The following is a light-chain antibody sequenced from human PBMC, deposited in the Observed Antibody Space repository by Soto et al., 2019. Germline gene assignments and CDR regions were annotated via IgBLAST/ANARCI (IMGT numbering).Light chain of an antibody. Sequence: QSVLTQSPSASASLGAPVKLTCTLSSGHSSYAIAWLQQQPEKGPRYLMKLNSDGSHNKGDGIPDRFSGSSSGAERYLTISSLQSEDEADYYCQTWGTGIRVFGGGTKLTVL. V-gene: IGLV4-69*01. J-gene: IGLJ2*01. CDR1: SGHSSYA. CDR3: QTWGTGIRV. CDR2: LNSDGSH.